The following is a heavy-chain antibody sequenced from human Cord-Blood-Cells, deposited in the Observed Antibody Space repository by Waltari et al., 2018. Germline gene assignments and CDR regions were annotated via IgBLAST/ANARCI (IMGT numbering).Heavy chain of an antibody. Sequence: QVQLVQSGAEVKKPGSSVKVSCKASGGTFSSYAISWVRQAPGQGLGWMGGIIPSLSKANYAQKVQGRVTITADESTSTAYMELSSLRSEDTAVYYCARDLGDGSSSWYFDYWGQGTLVTVSS. J-gene: IGHJ4*02. CDR2: IIPSLSKA. D-gene: IGHD6-13*01. CDR3: ARDLGDGSSSWYFDY. CDR1: GGTFSSYA. V-gene: IGHV1-69*01.